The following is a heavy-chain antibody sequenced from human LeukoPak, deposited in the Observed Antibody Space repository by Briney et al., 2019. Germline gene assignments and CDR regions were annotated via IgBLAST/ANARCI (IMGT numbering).Heavy chain of an antibody. D-gene: IGHD3-10*01. CDR1: GFTFSSYG. CDR2: ISYDGSNK. J-gene: IGHJ6*02. V-gene: IGHV3-30*03. Sequence: GGSLRLSCAASGFTFSSYGMHWVRQAPGKGLEWVAVISYDGSNKYYADSVKGRFTISRDNSKNTLYLQMNSLRAEDTAVYYCARRQYYYGSGSYYNQYYYYGMDVWGQGTTVTVSS. CDR3: ARRQYYYGSGSYYNQYYYYGMDV.